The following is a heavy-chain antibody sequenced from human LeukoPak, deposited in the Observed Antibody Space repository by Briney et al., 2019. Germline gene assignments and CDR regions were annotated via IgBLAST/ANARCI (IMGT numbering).Heavy chain of an antibody. V-gene: IGHV4-59*08. CDR1: DDTIINNY. D-gene: IGHD3-16*01. CDR3: ARRGLNRQNFDY. J-gene: IGHJ4*02. Sequence: SETLSLTCTVSDDTIINNYWSWIRQPPGKELECIGYIHHSGSTNYNPSLKSRVTISIDTSKNTFSLKLNSVTAADTAVYYCARRGLNRQNFDYWGQGTLVTVSS. CDR2: IHHSGST.